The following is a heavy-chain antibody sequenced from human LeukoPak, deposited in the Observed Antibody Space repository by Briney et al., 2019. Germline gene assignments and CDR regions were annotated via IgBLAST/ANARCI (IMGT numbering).Heavy chain of an antibody. Sequence: SQTLSLTCAISGDSVSSNSAAWNWNRQSPSRGLEWLGRTYYRSKWYNDYAVSVKSRITINPDTSKNQFSLQLNSVTPEDTAVYYCARANQEYHYDSSGYLDYWGQGTLVTVSS. D-gene: IGHD3-22*01. CDR1: GDSVSSNSAA. V-gene: IGHV6-1*01. CDR2: TYYRSKWYN. CDR3: ARANQEYHYDSSGYLDY. J-gene: IGHJ4*02.